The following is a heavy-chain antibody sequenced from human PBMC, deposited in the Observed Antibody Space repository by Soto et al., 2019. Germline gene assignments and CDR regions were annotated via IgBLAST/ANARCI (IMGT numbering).Heavy chain of an antibody. CDR3: AKDGSESYHYFDY. D-gene: IGHD1-26*01. V-gene: IGHV3-30*18. CDR1: GFTFSSYG. CDR2: ISYDGSNK. Sequence: GSLRLSCAASGFTFSSYGMHWVRQAPGKGLEWVAVISYDGSNKYYADSVKGRFTISRDNSKNTLYLQMNSLRAEDTAVYYCAKDGSESYHYFDYWGQGTLVTVSS. J-gene: IGHJ4*02.